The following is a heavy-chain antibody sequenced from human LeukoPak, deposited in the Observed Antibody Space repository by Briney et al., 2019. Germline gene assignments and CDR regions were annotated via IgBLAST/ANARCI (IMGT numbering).Heavy chain of an antibody. Sequence: PSETLSLTCAVYGGSFSGYYWSWIRQPPGKGLEWIGEINHSGSTNYNPSLKSRVTISVDTSKNQFSLKLSSVTAADTAVYYCARDGIEALLDYWGQGTLVTVSS. V-gene: IGHV4-34*01. CDR1: GGSFSGYY. CDR3: ARDGIEALLDY. J-gene: IGHJ4*02. D-gene: IGHD1-1*01. CDR2: INHSGST.